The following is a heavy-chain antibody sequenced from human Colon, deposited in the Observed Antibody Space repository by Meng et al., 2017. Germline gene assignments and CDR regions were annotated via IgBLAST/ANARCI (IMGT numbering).Heavy chain of an antibody. CDR2: IYQSGST. V-gene: IGHV4-4*02. CDR1: GGSISSNNW. J-gene: IGHJ4*02. D-gene: IGHD4-23*01. CDR3: ARVPTTVDPFES. Sequence: SVPGVVNASGTLSLTCPGSGGSISSNNWWSWVRQSPGRGLEWIGEIYQSGSTNYSPSLKSRVTISLDKSKNQFSLKVSYMTAADTAVYFGARVPTTVDPFESWGQGTLVTVSS.